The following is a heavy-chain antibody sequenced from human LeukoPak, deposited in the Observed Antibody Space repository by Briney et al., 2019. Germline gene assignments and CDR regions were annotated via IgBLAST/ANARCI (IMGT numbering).Heavy chain of an antibody. D-gene: IGHD6-13*01. J-gene: IGHJ4*02. V-gene: IGHV3-53*01. Sequence: PGGSLRLSCAASGFIVRSNYMSWVRQAPGKGLEWVSVIYSGGSTYYADSVKGRFTISRDNSKNTLYLQMNSLRAEDTAVYYCARDPLDGIAAAGPYFDYWGQGTLVTVSS. CDR1: GFIVRSNY. CDR3: ARDPLDGIAAAGPYFDY. CDR2: IYSGGST.